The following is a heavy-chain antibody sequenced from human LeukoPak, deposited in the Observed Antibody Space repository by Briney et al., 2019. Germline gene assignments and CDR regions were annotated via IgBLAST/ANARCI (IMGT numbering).Heavy chain of an antibody. CDR1: GFTFSIYT. V-gene: IGHV3-23*01. D-gene: IGHD2-8*01. CDR3: AKSKGVL. J-gene: IGHJ4*02. Sequence: GGSLRLSCVASGFTFSIYTMTWFRQAPGKGLEWVSSISGSGDTTYFADSVRGRFTLSRDNSRNTLFLQMDSLRVDDTAVYYCAKSKGVLWGQETLVSVSS. CDR2: ISGSGDTT.